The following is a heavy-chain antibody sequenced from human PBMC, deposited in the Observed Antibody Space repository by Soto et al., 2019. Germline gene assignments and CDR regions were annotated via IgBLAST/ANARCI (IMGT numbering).Heavy chain of an antibody. CDR1: GFDFSDLG. CDR3: AKDEGRFLRNYFNYGIDV. D-gene: IGHD3-3*01. V-gene: IGHV3-33*03. CDR2: ISYDGTAK. Sequence: PGGSLRLSCAASGFDFSDLGMHWVRQAPGESMEWVTVISYDGTAKYYKESVKGRFTTSRDNSKKTLYLQIDSLRVEDTAVYYCAKDEGRFLRNYFNYGIDVWGLGTTVTVSS. J-gene: IGHJ6*02.